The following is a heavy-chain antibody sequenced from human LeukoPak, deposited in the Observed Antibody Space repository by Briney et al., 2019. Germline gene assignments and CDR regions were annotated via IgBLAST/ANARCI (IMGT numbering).Heavy chain of an antibody. Sequence: NPSETLSLTCSVSGGSISSGTYYWAWIRQPPGKGLEWIGNIYYSGSTYYNPSLKSRVTISVDTSKNQFSLNLTSVTAADTAVYYCATLTGGDDAFDIWGQGTMVTVSS. CDR1: GGSISSGTYY. V-gene: IGHV4-39*07. J-gene: IGHJ3*02. D-gene: IGHD4-23*01. CDR2: IYYSGST. CDR3: ATLTGGDDAFDI.